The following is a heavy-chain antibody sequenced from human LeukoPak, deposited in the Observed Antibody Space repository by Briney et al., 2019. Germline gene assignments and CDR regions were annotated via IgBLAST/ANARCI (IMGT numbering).Heavy chain of an antibody. D-gene: IGHD6-13*01. J-gene: IGHJ4*02. CDR2: IRYDGSYK. CDR1: GFTFSTYG. V-gene: IGHV3-30*02. Sequence: PGGSLRLSCAASGFTFSTYGMHWVRQAPGKGLEWVAFIRYDGSYKYYAASVMGRFTISRDISKDTLYLLLNSLRVEDTAVYYCAKDENIAAAGTLDYWGQGTLVTVSS. CDR3: AKDENIAAAGTLDY.